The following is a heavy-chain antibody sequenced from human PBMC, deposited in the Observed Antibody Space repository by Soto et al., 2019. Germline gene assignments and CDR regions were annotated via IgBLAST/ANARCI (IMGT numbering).Heavy chain of an antibody. CDR1: GGSISSYY. J-gene: IGHJ4*02. D-gene: IGHD6-13*01. Sequence: SETLSLTCTVSGGSISSYYWSWIQQPPGKGLEWIGYIFYSGSTNYNPSLKSRVIISVDTSKNQVSLKLSSVTAADTAVYWCARDGNIAAAGMGFDYWGQGTLVTVS. CDR3: ARDGNIAAAGMGFDY. V-gene: IGHV4-59*01. CDR2: IFYSGST.